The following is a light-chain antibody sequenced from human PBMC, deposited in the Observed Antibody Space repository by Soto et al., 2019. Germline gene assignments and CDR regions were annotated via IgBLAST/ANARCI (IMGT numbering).Light chain of an antibody. CDR2: GAS. J-gene: IGKJ4*01. Sequence: EIVLTQSPGTLSLSPGERATLSCRASQSVRSNYLAWYQQKPGQAPRLLIYGASSRATGIPDRFSGSGSGTDFTLSISRLEPEDFAVYYCQRYGTSPHLTFGGGTKVEIK. CDR1: QSVRSNY. CDR3: QRYGTSPHLT. V-gene: IGKV3-20*01.